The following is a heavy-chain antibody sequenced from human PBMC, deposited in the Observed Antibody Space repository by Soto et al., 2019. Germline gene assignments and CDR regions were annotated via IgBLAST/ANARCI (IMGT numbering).Heavy chain of an antibody. CDR2: INHSGST. D-gene: IGHD6-19*01. J-gene: IGHJ4*02. CDR1: GGSFSGYY. CDR3: AREGGYSRGWPFFDY. Sequence: QVQLQQWGAGLLKPSETLSLTCAVYGGSFSGYYWGWIRQPPGKGLEWIGEINHSGSTNYNPSLKSRVTISVDTSKNQFSLKLSSVTAADTAVYYCAREGGYSRGWPFFDYWGQGTLVTVSS. V-gene: IGHV4-34*01.